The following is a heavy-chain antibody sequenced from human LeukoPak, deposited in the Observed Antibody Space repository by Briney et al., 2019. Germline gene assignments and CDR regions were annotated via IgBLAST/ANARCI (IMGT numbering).Heavy chain of an antibody. CDR3: ARQTTNYYDSSGYQLGWFDR. CDR2: IYTSGST. Sequence: SETLSLTCTVSGGSISSGSYYWSWIRQPAGKGLEWIVRIYTSGSTNYNPSLKSRVTISVDTSKNQFSLKLSSVTAADTAVYYCARQTTNYYDSSGYQLGWFDRWGQGTLVTVSS. J-gene: IGHJ5*02. CDR1: GGSISSGSYY. D-gene: IGHD3-22*01. V-gene: IGHV4-61*02.